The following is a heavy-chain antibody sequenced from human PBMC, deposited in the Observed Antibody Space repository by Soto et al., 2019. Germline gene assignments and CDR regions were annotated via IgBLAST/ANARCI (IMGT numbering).Heavy chain of an antibody. CDR3: AKGAVYGDGLWLAGN. CDR1: GFSVSRYA. V-gene: IGHV3-23*01. CDR2: MTGSGGDI. J-gene: IGHJ4*02. D-gene: IGHD2-21*02. Sequence: EVQLLESGGGLVQPGGSLRLSCAASGFSVSRYAMMWVRQPPGKGQEWVAGMTGSGGDIRYADPVKGRFTISKDNSKNTLYLQMNSLRAEDTAIYYCAKGAVYGDGLWLAGNWGQGTLVTVSS.